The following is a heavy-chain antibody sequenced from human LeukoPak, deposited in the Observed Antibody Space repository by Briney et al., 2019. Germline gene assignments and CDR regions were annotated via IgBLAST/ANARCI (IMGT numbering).Heavy chain of an antibody. D-gene: IGHD4-17*01. V-gene: IGHV1-18*01. CDR2: ISAYNGNT. CDR1: GYTFTSYG. CDR3: ARVRLATVTRGWFDP. Sequence: GASVKVSCKASGYTFTSYGISWVRQAPGQGLEWMGWISAYNGNTNYAQKLQGRVTMTTDTSTSTAYMELRSLRSDDTAVYYCARVRLATVTRGWFDPWGQGTLVTVSS. J-gene: IGHJ5*02.